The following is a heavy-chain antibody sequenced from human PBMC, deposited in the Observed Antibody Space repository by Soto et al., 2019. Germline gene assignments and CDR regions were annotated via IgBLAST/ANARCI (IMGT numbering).Heavy chain of an antibody. CDR3: AVSIGARYFDY. J-gene: IGHJ4*02. CDR1: GGSISSGDYY. D-gene: IGHD6-6*01. Sequence: SETLSLTCTVSGGSISSGDYYWSLIRQPPGKGLEWIGYIYYSGSTYYNPSLKSRVTISVDTSKNQFSLKLSSVTAADTAVYYCAVSIGARYFDYWGQGTLVTVSS. CDR2: IYYSGST. V-gene: IGHV4-30-4*01.